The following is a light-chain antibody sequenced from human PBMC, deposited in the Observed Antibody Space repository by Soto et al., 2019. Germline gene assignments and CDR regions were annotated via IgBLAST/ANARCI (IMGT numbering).Light chain of an antibody. CDR3: CSYAGSYTLYV. Sequence: QSALTQPRSVSGSPGLSVTISCTGTSSDVGGYNYVSWYQQHPGKAPKLMIYDVSKRPSGVPDRFSGSKSGNTASLTISGLQAEDEADYYCCSYAGSYTLYVFGTVTKVTVL. CDR1: SSDVGGYNY. J-gene: IGLJ1*01. V-gene: IGLV2-11*01. CDR2: DVS.